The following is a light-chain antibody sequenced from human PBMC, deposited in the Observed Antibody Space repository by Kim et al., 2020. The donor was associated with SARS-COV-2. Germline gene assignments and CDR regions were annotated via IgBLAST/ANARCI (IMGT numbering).Light chain of an antibody. CDR3: QSADGSGTYV. CDR2: KDS. Sequence: SYELTQPPSVSVSPGQTARITCSGDALPEKQTYWYQQKSGRAPLLLIYKDSERPSGIPGRFSGSSSGTTVTLTISGVQAEDDADYYCQSADGSGTYVFGTGTKVTVL. CDR1: ALPEKQ. V-gene: IGLV3-25*03. J-gene: IGLJ1*01.